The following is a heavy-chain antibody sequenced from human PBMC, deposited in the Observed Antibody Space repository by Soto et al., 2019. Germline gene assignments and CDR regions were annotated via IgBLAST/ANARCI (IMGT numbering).Heavy chain of an antibody. CDR3: ARLEGYYYYYYMDV. CDR2: IYYSGST. CDR1: GGSISSYY. V-gene: IGHV4-59*01. Sequence: SETLSLTCTVSGGSISSYYWSWIRQPPGKGLEWIGYIYYSGSTNYNPSLKSRVTISVDTSKNQFSLKLSSVTAADTAVYYCARLEGYYYYYYMDVWGKGTTVTVS. J-gene: IGHJ6*03.